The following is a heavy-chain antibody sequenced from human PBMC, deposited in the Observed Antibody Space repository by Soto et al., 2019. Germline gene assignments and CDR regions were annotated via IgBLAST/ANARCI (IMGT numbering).Heavy chain of an antibody. CDR2: IYYSGST. Sequence: SETLSLTCTVPGGSVNIGTYYWSWIRQPPGKGLEWIGIIYYSGSTNYNPSLKSRISISADTCKNQFSLELKSVTVADTAVYYCGTVRASWYVDYWGQGTLVTVSS. CDR1: GGSVNIGTYY. CDR3: GTVRASWYVDY. D-gene: IGHD2-2*01. V-gene: IGHV4-39*07. J-gene: IGHJ4*02.